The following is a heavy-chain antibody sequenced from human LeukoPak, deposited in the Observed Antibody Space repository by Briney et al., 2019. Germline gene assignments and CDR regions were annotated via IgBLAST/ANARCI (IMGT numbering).Heavy chain of an antibody. CDR3: ARVGRRIVVVVAATYWFDP. CDR1: GYTFTVYY. D-gene: IGHD2-15*01. CDR2: INPNSGGT. J-gene: IGHJ5*02. Sequence: ASVTVSFTSSGYTFTVYYMHWVRQAPGQGLEWMGWINPNSGGTNYAQKFQGRVTMTRDTSISTAYMELSRLRSDDTAVYYCARVGRRIVVVVAATYWFDPWGQGTLVTVSS. V-gene: IGHV1-2*02.